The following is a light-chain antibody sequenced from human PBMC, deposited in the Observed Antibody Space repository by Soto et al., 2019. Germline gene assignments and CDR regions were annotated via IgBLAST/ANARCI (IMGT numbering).Light chain of an antibody. J-gene: IGKJ1*01. CDR1: QSVKNSY. CDR2: GVS. V-gene: IGKV3-20*01. Sequence: EIVFTQSPGTLSLSPGERATLSCRASQSVKNSYLAWYQQKPGQSPRLVIYGVSNRATGIPNRFSGGGFGTDFTLTISRLEPEDFAVYYCEQYDGSPRTFGQGTKVDIK. CDR3: EQYDGSPRT.